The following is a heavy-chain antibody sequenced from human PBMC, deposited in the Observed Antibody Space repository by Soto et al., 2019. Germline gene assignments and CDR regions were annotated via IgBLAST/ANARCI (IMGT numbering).Heavy chain of an antibody. CDR2: IYYSGST. CDR1: GGSISSYY. J-gene: IGHJ4*02. V-gene: IGHV4-59*01. Sequence: QVQLQESGPGLVKPSETLSLTCTVSGGSISSYYWSWIRKPPGKGLEWIGYIYYSGSTNYNPSLKSRVTLSVDASKHLFSLKLSSVTAADTAVYYCAVTTVTEYYFDYWVQGTLVTVSS. CDR3: AVTTVTEYYFDY. D-gene: IGHD4-17*01.